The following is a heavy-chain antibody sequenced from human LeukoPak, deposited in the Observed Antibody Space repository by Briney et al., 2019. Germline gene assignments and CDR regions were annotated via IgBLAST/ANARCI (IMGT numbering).Heavy chain of an antibody. Sequence: PGGSLRLSCAASGFTVSSNYMSWVRQAPGKGLEWVSVIYSGGSTFYADSVKGRFSISRDNSKNTLYLQMNSLRAEDTAVYYCARGGNHDYGDYDFDYWGQGTLVTVSS. D-gene: IGHD4-17*01. CDR2: IYSGGST. CDR1: GFTVSSNY. V-gene: IGHV3-53*01. J-gene: IGHJ4*02. CDR3: ARGGNHDYGDYDFDY.